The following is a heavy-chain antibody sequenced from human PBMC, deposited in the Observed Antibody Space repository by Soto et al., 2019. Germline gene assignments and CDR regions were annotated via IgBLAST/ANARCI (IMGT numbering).Heavy chain of an antibody. D-gene: IGHD2-2*02. Sequence: GASVKVSCKVSGSRFSNYVISWVRQAPGHGLEWLGRIIPIFNSTKYAQSFQGRFTITADKSTSTASLELSSLRSDDTAVYYCAREGRGKKAGYNGLVSLGYWGQGTLVTVPQ. J-gene: IGHJ4*02. CDR1: GSRFSNYV. CDR3: AREGRGKKAGYNGLVSLGY. CDR2: IIPIFNST. V-gene: IGHV1-69*06.